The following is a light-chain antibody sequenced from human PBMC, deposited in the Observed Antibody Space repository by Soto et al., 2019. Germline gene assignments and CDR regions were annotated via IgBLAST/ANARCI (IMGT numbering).Light chain of an antibody. CDR2: GAS. Sequence: EIVLTQSPGTLSLSPGERATLSCRASQSVSSSYLAWYQQKPGQAPRLLIYGASSRATGIPDRVSGSGSGTDFKFSIRRLEDEDLAVYYCQQYGSSPPYSFGQGTKLEIK. CDR3: QQYGSSPPYS. V-gene: IGKV3-20*01. CDR1: QSVSSSY. J-gene: IGKJ2*03.